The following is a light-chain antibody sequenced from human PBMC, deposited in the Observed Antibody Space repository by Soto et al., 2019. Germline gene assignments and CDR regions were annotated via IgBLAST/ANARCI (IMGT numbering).Light chain of an antibody. CDR3: QQYDTSHT. V-gene: IGKV3D-20*01. Sequence: IVLTQSPASLSLSPGERATLSCGASHTIASVYLAWYQHKPGLAPRLLIYDTSIRATGIPDRFTGSGSGTDFTLTISRLEPEDFAVYYCQQYDTSHTFCGGTKVEIK. CDR2: DTS. CDR1: HTIASVY. J-gene: IGKJ4*01.